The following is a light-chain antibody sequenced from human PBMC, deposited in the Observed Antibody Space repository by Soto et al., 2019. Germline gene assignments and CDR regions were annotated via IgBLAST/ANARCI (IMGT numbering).Light chain of an antibody. J-gene: IGLJ1*01. CDR3: QSYDSSLSGYV. CDR1: SSNIGAGYP. V-gene: IGLV1-40*01. Sequence: QSVLTQSPSVSGAPGQRITISCTGSSSNIGAGYPIHWYQQLPGTAPRLLIFGNTIRPSGVPARFSGSRSGLAITGLQAEDEADYYCQSYDSSLSGYVFGAGTKLTVL. CDR2: GNT.